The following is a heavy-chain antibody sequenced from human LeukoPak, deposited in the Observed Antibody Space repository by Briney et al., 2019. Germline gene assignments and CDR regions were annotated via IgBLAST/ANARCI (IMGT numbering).Heavy chain of an antibody. CDR3: ARSRREWLPGY. D-gene: IGHD3-3*01. V-gene: IGHV3-11*04. CDR1: GFIFSDYY. Sequence: GGSLRLSCAASGFIFSDYYMSWIRQTPGKGLEWISYISYTYSDIYYADSVRGRFTISRDNAKNSLYLQMNSLRAEDTAVYYCARSRREWLPGYWGQGTLVTVSS. J-gene: IGHJ4*02. CDR2: ISYTYSDI.